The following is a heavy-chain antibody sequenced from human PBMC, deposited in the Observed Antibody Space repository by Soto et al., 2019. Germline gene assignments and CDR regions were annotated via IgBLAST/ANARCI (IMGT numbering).Heavy chain of an antibody. V-gene: IGHV4-31*03. D-gene: IGHD6-6*01. Sequence: SETLSLTCTVSGGSISSGGYYWTWIRQHPGKGLEWIGYNYYSGITYYNPSLKSRVTISLDTSKNQFSLKLSSVTAADTAVYYCARGSSIAGLYYGMDVWGQGTTVTAP. CDR2: NYYSGIT. CDR1: GGSISSGGYY. CDR3: ARGSSIAGLYYGMDV. J-gene: IGHJ6*02.